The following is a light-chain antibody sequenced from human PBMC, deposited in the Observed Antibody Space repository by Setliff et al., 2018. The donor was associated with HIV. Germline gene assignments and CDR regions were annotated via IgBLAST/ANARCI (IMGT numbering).Light chain of an antibody. CDR3: SSYTSTSTLCV. Sequence: QSALTQPASVSGSPGQSITISCTGTSSDLGSYNLVSWYQQHPGKAPKLIIYDVSNRPSGVSNRFSVSKSGNTASLTISGLQAEDEADYYCSSYTSTSTLCVFGTGTKVTV. V-gene: IGLV2-14*02. J-gene: IGLJ1*01. CDR1: SSDLGSYNL. CDR2: DVS.